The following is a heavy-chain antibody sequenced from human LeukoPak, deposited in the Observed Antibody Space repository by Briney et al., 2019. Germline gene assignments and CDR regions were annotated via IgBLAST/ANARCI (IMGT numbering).Heavy chain of an antibody. Sequence: SVKVSCKASGGTFSSYAISWVRQAPGQGLEWMGGIIPIFGTANYAQKFQGRVTITTDESTSTAYMELSSLRSEDTAVYYCASYYDSSGAPFDNWGQGTLVTVSS. V-gene: IGHV1-69*05. CDR2: IIPIFGTA. D-gene: IGHD3-22*01. CDR3: ASYYDSSGAPFDN. CDR1: GGTFSSYA. J-gene: IGHJ4*02.